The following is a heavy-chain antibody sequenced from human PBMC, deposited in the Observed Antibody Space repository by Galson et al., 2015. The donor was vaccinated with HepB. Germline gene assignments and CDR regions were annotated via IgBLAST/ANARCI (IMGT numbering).Heavy chain of an antibody. CDR2: TYFRSKWRI. CDR3: ARVHNPASTVDLIDY. Sequence: CAISGDSVTSNSAVWNWIRQSPSRGLEWLGRTYFRSKWRIDYAMSVKSRITISADTSDNQFSLLLRSVTPADTAVYYCARVHNPASTVDLIDYWGQGTLVTVSS. CDR1: GDSVTSNSAV. J-gene: IGHJ4*02. V-gene: IGHV6-1*01. D-gene: IGHD1-1*01.